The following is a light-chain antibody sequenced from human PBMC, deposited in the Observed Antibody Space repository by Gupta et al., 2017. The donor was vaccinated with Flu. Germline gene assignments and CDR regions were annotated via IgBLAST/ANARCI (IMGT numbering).Light chain of an antibody. V-gene: IGKV3-11*01. J-gene: IGKJ2*01. CDR3: QQRSNWPPGFT. CDR2: DAS. Sequence: EIVLTQSPATLSLSPGERATLSCRASQSVSSYLAWYQLKPDQAPRLLIYDASNRATGIPARFSGSGSGTDFTLTISSLEPEDFAVYYCQQRSNWPPGFTFGQGTKLEIK. CDR1: QSVSSY.